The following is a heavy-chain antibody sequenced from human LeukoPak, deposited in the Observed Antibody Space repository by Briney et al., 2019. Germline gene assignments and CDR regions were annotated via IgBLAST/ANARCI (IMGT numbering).Heavy chain of an antibody. Sequence: ASVKVSCKVSEYRLTELSMHWVRLAPGKGLEWMGGFDPEDVDTIYAQKFEGRVTMTEDTSTDTAYLELSSLRSEDTAVYYCATLLLSKKRYYDFWTCAFDFWGQGTMVTVSS. D-gene: IGHD3-3*01. V-gene: IGHV1-24*01. CDR1: EYRLTELS. CDR2: FDPEDVDT. CDR3: ATLLLSKKRYYDFWTCAFDF. J-gene: IGHJ3*01.